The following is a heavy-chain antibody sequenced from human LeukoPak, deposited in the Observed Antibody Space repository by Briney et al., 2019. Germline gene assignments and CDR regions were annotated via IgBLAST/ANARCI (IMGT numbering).Heavy chain of an antibody. CDR3: ARTSGSYSTFDY. V-gene: IGHV4-30-4*01. D-gene: IGHD1-26*01. CDR2: IYYSGST. Sequence: PSQTLSLTCTVSGGSISSGDYYWSRIRQPPGKGLEWIGYIYYSGSTYYNPSLKSRVTISVDTSENQFSLKLSSVTAADTAVYYCARTSGSYSTFDYWGQGTLVTVSS. J-gene: IGHJ4*02. CDR1: GGSISSGDYY.